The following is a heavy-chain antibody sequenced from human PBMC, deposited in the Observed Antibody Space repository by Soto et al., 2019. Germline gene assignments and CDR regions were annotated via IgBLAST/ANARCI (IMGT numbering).Heavy chain of an antibody. CDR1: GGSISSVGYS. CDR3: ARGMTTVTTFDY. CDR2: IYHSGST. V-gene: IGHV4-30-2*01. Sequence: SETLSLTCAVSGGSISSVGYSCNWIRQPPGKGLEWIGYIYHSGSTYYNPSLKSRVTISVDRSKTQFSLKLSSVTAADTAVYYCARGMTTVTTFDYWGQGTLVTVPQ. D-gene: IGHD4-17*01. J-gene: IGHJ4*02.